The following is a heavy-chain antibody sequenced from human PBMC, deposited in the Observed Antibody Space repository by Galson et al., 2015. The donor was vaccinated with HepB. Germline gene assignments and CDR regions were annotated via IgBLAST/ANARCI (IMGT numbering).Heavy chain of an antibody. CDR2: INPNSGGT. D-gene: IGHD3-10*01. V-gene: IGHV1-2*02. CDR1: GYTFTGYH. J-gene: IGHJ5*02. CDR3: ARGSITMVRGVIGAWFDP. Sequence: SVKVSCKASGYTFTGYHIHWVRQAPGQGLEWMGWINPNSGGTNYAQKFQGRVTMTRDTSISTAYMELSRLRSDDTAVYYCARGSITMVRGVIGAWFDPWGQGTLVTVSS.